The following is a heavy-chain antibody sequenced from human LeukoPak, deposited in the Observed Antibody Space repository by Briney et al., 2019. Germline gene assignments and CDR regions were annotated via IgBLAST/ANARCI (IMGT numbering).Heavy chain of an antibody. CDR3: AKEEASGYGAFDL. V-gene: IGHV3-30*02. Sequence: SGGSLRLSCAASGFTLSGYGMHWVRQAPGKGLEWVAFTRYDASEKYYADSVRGRFTISRDNPKNTVYVEMNSLRVEDTAVYYCAKEEASGYGAFDLWGQGTMVTVSS. CDR1: GFTLSGYG. CDR2: TRYDASEK. D-gene: IGHD5-12*01. J-gene: IGHJ3*01.